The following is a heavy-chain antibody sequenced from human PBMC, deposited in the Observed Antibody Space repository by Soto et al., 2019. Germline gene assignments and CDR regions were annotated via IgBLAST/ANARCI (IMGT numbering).Heavy chain of an antibody. V-gene: IGHV4-59*01. J-gene: IGHJ3*02. CDR1: GGSISSYY. CDR3: ARVCDCYSRDAFDI. CDR2: IYYSGST. Sequence: PSETLSLTCTVSGGSISSYYWSWIRQPPGKGLEWIGYIYYSGSTNYNPSLKSRVTISVDTSKNQFSLKLSSVTAADTAVYYCARVCDCYSRDAFDIWGQGTMVT. D-gene: IGHD2-21*02.